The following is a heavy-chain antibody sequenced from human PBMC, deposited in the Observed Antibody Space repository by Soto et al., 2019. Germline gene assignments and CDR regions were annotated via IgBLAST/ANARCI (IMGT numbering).Heavy chain of an antibody. CDR2: IWYDGSNK. CDR3: ARADSGWYLY. D-gene: IGHD6-19*01. V-gene: IGHV3-33*01. Sequence: QVQLVESGGGVVQPGRSLRLSCAASGFTFSSYGMHWVRQAPGKGLEWVAVIWYDGSNKYYADSVKGRFTISRDNSKNSLYLQMNRLRAEDTAVYYCARADSGWYLYWGQGTLVTVSS. CDR1: GFTFSSYG. J-gene: IGHJ4*02.